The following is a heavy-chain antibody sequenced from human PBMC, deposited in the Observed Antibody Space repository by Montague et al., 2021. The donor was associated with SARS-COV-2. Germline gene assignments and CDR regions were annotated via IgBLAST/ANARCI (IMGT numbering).Heavy chain of an antibody. D-gene: IGHD3-22*01. CDR1: GFTFSSYE. Sequence: SLRLSCAASGFTFSSYEINWVRQAPGKGLEWVSYISSSGSTIYYADSVKGRFTISRDNAKNSLYLQMNSLRAEDTAVYYCASLNYCDSSGYYSGGTPDEYFQHWGQGTLVTVSS. CDR2: ISSSGSTI. V-gene: IGHV3-48*03. CDR3: ASLNYCDSSGYYSGGTPDEYFQH. J-gene: IGHJ1*01.